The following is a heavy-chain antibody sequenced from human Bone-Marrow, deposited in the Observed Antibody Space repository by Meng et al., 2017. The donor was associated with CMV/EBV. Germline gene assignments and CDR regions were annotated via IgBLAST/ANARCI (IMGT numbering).Heavy chain of an antibody. CDR2: IYYSGST. Sequence: SETLSPTCTVSGGSISSSSYYWGWIRQPPGKGLEWIGSIYYSGSTYYNPSLKSRVTISVDTSKNQFPLKLSSVTAADTAVYYCARDIVGDLDYGSGNYYFDYWGQGPLVTVSS. V-gene: IGHV4-39*06. CDR3: ARDIVGDLDYGSGNYYFDY. J-gene: IGHJ4*02. CDR1: GGSISSSSYY. D-gene: IGHD3-10*01.